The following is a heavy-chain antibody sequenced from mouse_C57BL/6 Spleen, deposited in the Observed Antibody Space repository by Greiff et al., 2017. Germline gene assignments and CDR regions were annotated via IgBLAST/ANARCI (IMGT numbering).Heavy chain of an antibody. CDR1: GYSFTDYN. CDR2: INPNYGTT. Sequence: HLVESGPELVKPGASVKISCKASGYSFTDYNMNWVKQSNGKSLEWIGVINPNYGTTSYNQKFKGKATLTVDQSSSTAYMQLNSLTSEDSAVYYCARSDYGGSYGYFDVWGTGTTVTVSS. V-gene: IGHV1-39*01. CDR3: ARSDYGGSYGYFDV. J-gene: IGHJ1*03. D-gene: IGHD1-1*01.